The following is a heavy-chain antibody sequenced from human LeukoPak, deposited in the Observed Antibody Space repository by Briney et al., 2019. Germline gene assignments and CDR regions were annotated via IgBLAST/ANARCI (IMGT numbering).Heavy chain of an antibody. D-gene: IGHD2-15*01. Sequence: SVKVSCKASGGTFSSYAISWVRQAPGQGLEWMGGIIPIFGTANYAQKFQGRVTITADESTSTAYMELSSLRSEDTAVYYCARGIVGYCSGGSCENWFDPWGQGTLVTVSS. V-gene: IGHV1-69*13. CDR1: GGTFSSYA. J-gene: IGHJ5*02. CDR3: ARGIVGYCSGGSCENWFDP. CDR2: IIPIFGTA.